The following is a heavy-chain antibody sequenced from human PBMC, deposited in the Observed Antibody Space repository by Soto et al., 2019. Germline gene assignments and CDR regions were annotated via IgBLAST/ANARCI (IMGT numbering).Heavy chain of an antibody. Sequence: SETLSLTCAVYGGSFSGYYWSWIRQPPGKGLEWIGEINHSGSTNYNPSLKSRVTISVDTSKNQFSLKLSSVTAADTAVYYCLRSHGGEWGQGIQVTVSS. J-gene: IGHJ4*02. V-gene: IGHV4-34*01. CDR3: LRSHGGE. CDR1: GGSFSGYY. CDR2: INHSGST.